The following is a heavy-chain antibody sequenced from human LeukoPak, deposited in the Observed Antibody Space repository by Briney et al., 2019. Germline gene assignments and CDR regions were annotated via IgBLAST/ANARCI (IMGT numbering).Heavy chain of an antibody. CDR1: GYTFTGYY. V-gene: IGHV1-2*02. CDR2: INPNSGGT. D-gene: IGHD3-10*01. J-gene: IGHJ3*02. Sequence: ASVKVSCKASGYTFTGYYMHWMRQAPGQGLEWMGWINPNSGGTNYAQKFQGRVTMTRDTSISTAYMEMSRLRSDDTAVYYCEREGGVLWFGELFRAFDIWGQGTMVTVSS. CDR3: EREGGVLWFGELFRAFDI.